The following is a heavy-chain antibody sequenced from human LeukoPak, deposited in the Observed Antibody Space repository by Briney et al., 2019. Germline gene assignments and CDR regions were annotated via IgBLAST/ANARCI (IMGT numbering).Heavy chain of an antibody. CDR1: GYTFTSYY. J-gene: IGHJ4*02. CDR2: INPSGGST. Sequence: ASVKVSCKASGYTFTSYYMHWVRQAPGQGLEWMGIINPSGGSTSYAQKFQGRVTMTRDMSTSTVYMELSSLRSEDTAVYYCARDHEDPGTCDYWGQGTLVTVSS. CDR3: ARDHEDPGTCDY. V-gene: IGHV1-46*01. D-gene: IGHD1-14*01.